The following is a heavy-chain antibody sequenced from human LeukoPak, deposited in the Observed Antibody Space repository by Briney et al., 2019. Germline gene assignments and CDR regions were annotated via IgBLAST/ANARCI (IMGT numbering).Heavy chain of an antibody. CDR3: ARTRTAAAGGGFGP. J-gene: IGHJ5*02. CDR1: GFTFSTYS. CDR2: ITSSSTYI. V-gene: IGHV3-21*01. D-gene: IGHD6-13*01. Sequence: KTGESLRLSCAASGFTFSTYSMNWVRQAPGKGLEWVSSITSSSTYIYYADSVKGRFTISRDNAKNSLDLQMNSRRGGDTAVYYCARTRTAAAGGGFGPWGQGALVTVSS.